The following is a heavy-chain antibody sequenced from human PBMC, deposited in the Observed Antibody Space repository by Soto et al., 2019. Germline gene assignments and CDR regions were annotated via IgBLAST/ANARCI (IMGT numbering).Heavy chain of an antibody. CDR1: GFTFSSNY. CDR3: ASVYSSISLFY. Sequence: EVQLVESGGGLVQPGGSLRLSCAASGFTFSSNYMSWVRQAPGKGLEWVSDIYSGGSTYYADSVKGRFTITRDNSKNKLYLQMNSLRAEDTAVDDCASVYSSISLFYWGQGTLVTVSS. CDR2: IYSGGST. V-gene: IGHV3-66*01. D-gene: IGHD6-13*01. J-gene: IGHJ4*02.